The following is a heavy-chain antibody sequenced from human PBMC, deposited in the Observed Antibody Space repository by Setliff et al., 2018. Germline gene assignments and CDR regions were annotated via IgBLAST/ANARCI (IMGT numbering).Heavy chain of an antibody. D-gene: IGHD3-9*01. CDR2: TNGGNGNT. J-gene: IGHJ2*01. V-gene: IGHV1-3*01. Sequence: ASVKVSCKASGYTFTSYALHWLRQAPGQRLEWMAYTNGGNGNTHYSQKFRGRVTVTRDTSASTVFMELSTLSSEDTAVYYCAREVYDILTGYSYWYFDLWGRGTLVTVSS. CDR1: GYTFTSYA. CDR3: AREVYDILTGYSYWYFDL.